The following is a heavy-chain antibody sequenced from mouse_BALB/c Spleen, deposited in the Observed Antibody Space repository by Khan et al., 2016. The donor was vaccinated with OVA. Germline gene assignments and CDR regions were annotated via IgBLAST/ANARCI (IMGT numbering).Heavy chain of an antibody. CDR2: ISYSGST. V-gene: IGHV3-2*02. CDR1: GYSITSDYA. Sequence: EVELQESGPGLVKPSQSLSLTCTVTGYSITSDYAWNWIRHFPGNKLEWMGYISYSGSTSYNPSLKSRISITRNTSKNQFFLQLNSVTTEDTATYYCARGRYRYPFAYWGQGTLVTVSA. J-gene: IGHJ3*01. D-gene: IGHD2-14*01. CDR3: ARGRYRYPFAY.